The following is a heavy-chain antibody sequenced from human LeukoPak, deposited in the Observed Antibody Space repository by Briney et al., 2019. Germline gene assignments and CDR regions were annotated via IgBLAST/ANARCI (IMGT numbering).Heavy chain of an antibody. CDR1: GYTFTSYD. CDR3: ARDQVAADY. Sequence: GASVKVSCKASGYTFTSYDINWVRQATGQGLEWMGWINTNTGNPTYAQGFTGRFVFSLDTSVSTAYLQISSLKAEDTAVYYCARDQVAADYWGQGTLVTVSS. V-gene: IGHV7-4-1*02. D-gene: IGHD6-13*01. CDR2: INTNTGNP. J-gene: IGHJ4*02.